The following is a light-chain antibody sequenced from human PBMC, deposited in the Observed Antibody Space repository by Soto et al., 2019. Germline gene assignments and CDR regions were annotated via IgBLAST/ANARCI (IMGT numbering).Light chain of an antibody. Sequence: DILLTHSPGTLSLSPGERATLSCSSSQIVSSSYLAWYQQKPGQAPRLLIYGASSRATGIPDRFSGSGSGTDFTLTISRLEPEDFAVYYRQQYGSGRTCGQGTKGDIK. CDR1: QIVSSSY. V-gene: IGKV3-20*01. J-gene: IGKJ1*01. CDR3: QQYGSGRT. CDR2: GAS.